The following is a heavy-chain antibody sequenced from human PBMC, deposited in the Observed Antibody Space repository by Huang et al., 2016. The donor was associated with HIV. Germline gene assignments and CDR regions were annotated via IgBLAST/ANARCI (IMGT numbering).Heavy chain of an antibody. Sequence: QLVESGGGLVRPGGSLRLSCATSGFSFGSYNMNWFRQAPGKGLEWVAYIRVSSNYIEYADSVKGRFTISRDNVKKSLYLQMHSLRADDTAVYYCARAYCGGDCYPGVTYRNGMDVWGQGTTVTVSS. J-gene: IGHJ6*02. D-gene: IGHD2-21*02. V-gene: IGHV3-21*01. CDR1: GFSFGSYN. CDR2: IRVSSNYI. CDR3: ARAYCGGDCYPGVTYRNGMDV.